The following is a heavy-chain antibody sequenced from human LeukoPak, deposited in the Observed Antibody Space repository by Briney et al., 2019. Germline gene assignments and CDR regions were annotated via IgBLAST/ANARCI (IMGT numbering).Heavy chain of an antibody. CDR1: GFIFSDHP. J-gene: IGHJ4*02. D-gene: IGHD6-13*01. CDR2: IDGSGTTI. V-gene: IGHV3-48*03. Sequence: GGSLRLSCAASGFIFSDHPMTWVRQAPGKGLQWVSYIDGSGTTIYYAESVKGRFTISRDNAKNSLYLQMNSLRAEDTALYYCARDMTITGADDYWGQGTRVTVSS. CDR3: ARDMTITGADDY.